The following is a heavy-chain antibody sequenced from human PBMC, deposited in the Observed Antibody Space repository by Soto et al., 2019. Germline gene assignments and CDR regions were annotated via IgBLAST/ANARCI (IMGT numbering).Heavy chain of an antibody. D-gene: IGHD2-21*01. CDR2: ISVSGANP. J-gene: IGHJ4*02. CDR3: ADGGEWAYYFVY. CDR1: GFTFSTYA. Sequence: PGGSLRLSCAASGFTFSTYAMSWVRQAPGEGLEWVSGISVSGANPYYADSVKGRFTISRDNSKNTLYLQMNNLRAEDTGVYYCADGGEWAYYFVYWGQGSRGTVAS. V-gene: IGHV3-23*01.